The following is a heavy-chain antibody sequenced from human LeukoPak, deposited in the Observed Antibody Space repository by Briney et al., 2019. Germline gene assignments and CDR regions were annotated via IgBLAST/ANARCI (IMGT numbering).Heavy chain of an antibody. CDR3: ASRVEYYAVWSGYSTTEFDY. CDR1: GGSFSGYY. CDR2: INHSGST. V-gene: IGHV4-34*01. D-gene: IGHD3-3*01. Sequence: PSETLSLTCAVYGGSFSGYYWSWIRQPPGKGLEWIGEINHSGSTNYNPSLKSRVTISVDTSKNQISLKLSSVTAADTAVYYCASRVEYYAVWSGYSTTEFDYWGQGTLVTVAS. J-gene: IGHJ4*02.